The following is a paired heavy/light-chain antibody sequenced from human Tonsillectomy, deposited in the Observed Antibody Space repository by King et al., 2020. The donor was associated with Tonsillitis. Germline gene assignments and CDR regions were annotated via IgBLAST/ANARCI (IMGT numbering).Light chain of an antibody. CDR3: CSYVPSGNVV. V-gene: IGLV2-23*02. Sequence: QSALTQPASVSGSPGQSITISCTGTSSDIGSSSLVSWYQQRPGKAPILMIYEVTERPSGVSIRFSGSKSGNTASLTISGLQAEDEADYYCCSYVPSGNVVFGGGTKLTVL. CDR1: SSDIGSSSL. J-gene: IGLJ2*01. CDR2: EVT.
Heavy chain of an antibody. J-gene: IGHJ4*02. Sequence: QVQLVESGGGVVQPGRSLRLSCAASGFTFSSYAMHWVRQAPGKGLEYVAVIWYDATNTFYAESVKGRFTVSRDSSKSTLYLQMNSLRPEDTAVYYCARDLGPGLLYRFDYWGQGTLVTVSS. CDR2: IWYDATNT. CDR3: ARDLGPGLLYRFDY. V-gene: IGHV3-33*01. CDR1: GFTFSSYA.